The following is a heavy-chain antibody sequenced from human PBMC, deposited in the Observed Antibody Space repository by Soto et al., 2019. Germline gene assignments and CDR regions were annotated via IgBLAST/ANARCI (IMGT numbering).Heavy chain of an antibody. V-gene: IGHV3-21*01. D-gene: IGHD3-16*01. J-gene: IGHJ4*02. CDR2: IIESGNYM. CDR1: GFTFSTYY. CDR3: AREGEGRTAYFDY. Sequence: GGSLRLSCAASGFTFSTYYMNWVRQAPGKGLEWVSSIIESGNYMYYADSVKGRFTISRDNARNSLYLQMDRQTAEDTAVYYCAREGEGRTAYFDYWGQGALVTVSS.